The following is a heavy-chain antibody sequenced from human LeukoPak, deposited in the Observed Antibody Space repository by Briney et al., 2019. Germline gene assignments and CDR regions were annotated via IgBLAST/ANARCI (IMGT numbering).Heavy chain of an antibody. CDR2: IYYSGST. CDR1: GGSISSYY. D-gene: IGHD5-24*01. CDR3: ARGGDYGYNIPYYYGTDV. V-gene: IGHV4-59*01. J-gene: IGHJ6*02. Sequence: SETLSLTCTVSGGSISSYYWSWIRQPPGKGLEWIGYIYYSGSTNYNPSLKSRVTISVDTSKNQFSLKLSSVTAADTAVYYCARGGDYGYNIPYYYGTDVWGQGTTVTVSS.